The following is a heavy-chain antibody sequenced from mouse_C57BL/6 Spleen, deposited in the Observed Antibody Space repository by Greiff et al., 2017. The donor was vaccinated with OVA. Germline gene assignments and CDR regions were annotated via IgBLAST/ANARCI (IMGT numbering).Heavy chain of an antibody. CDR1: GYTFTSYG. V-gene: IGHV1-81*01. Sequence: QVQLQQSGAELARPGASVKLSCTASGYTFTSYGISWVKQRTGQGLEWIGEIYPRSGNTYYNEKFKGKATLTADKSSSTAYMELRSLTSEDSAVYFCAREGNYAMDYWGQGTSVTVSS. CDR2: IYPRSGNT. CDR3: AREGNYAMDY. J-gene: IGHJ4*01.